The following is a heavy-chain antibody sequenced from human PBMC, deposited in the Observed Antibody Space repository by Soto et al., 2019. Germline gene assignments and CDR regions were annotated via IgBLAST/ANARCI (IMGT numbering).Heavy chain of an antibody. V-gene: IGHV3-48*03. J-gene: IGHJ4*02. CDR2: ISSSGSTA. CDR3: TRAAWFPYLSFY. D-gene: IGHD3-10*01. CDR1: GFTFSRFE. Sequence: VGSLRLSCAASGFTFSRFELHWVRQAPGKGLEWISYISSSGSTAYYASSVEGRFTISRDNANNSVYLQMDSLRAEDTALYYCTRAAWFPYLSFYWGQGALVTVSS.